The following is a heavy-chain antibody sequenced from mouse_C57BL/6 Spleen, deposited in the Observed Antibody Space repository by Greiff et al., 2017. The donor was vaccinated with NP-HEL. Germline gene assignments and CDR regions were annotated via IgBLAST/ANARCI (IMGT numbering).Heavy chain of an antibody. CDR3: ARLYYGKSGWFAY. CDR2: ISGGGGNT. CDR1: GFTFSSYT. J-gene: IGHJ3*01. V-gene: IGHV5-9*01. D-gene: IGHD2-1*01. Sequence: EVQLVESGGGLVKPGGSLKLSCAASGFTFSSYTMSWVRQTPEKRLEWVATISGGGGNTYYPDRVKGRFTISRDNAKNTLYLQMSSLRSEDTALYYCARLYYGKSGWFAYWGQGTLVTVSA.